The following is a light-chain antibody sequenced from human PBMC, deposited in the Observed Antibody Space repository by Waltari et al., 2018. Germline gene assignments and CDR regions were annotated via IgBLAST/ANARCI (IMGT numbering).Light chain of an antibody. Sequence: DIVMTQSPDVLTVSLGEKATLRRKSSQTVLYSDNNNYLGWYQQKPGQPPKVLIKWASTREPGVPDRFVGSGSGTDFTLTINSLQAEDVAVYYCQQYFGTPVTFGQGTRLEIK. CDR3: QQYFGTPVT. J-gene: IGKJ2*01. CDR2: WAS. V-gene: IGKV4-1*01. CDR1: QTVLYSDNNNY.